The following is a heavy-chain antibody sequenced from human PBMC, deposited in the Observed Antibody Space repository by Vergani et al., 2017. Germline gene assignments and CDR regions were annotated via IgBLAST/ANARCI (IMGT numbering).Heavy chain of an antibody. V-gene: IGHV1-2*06. D-gene: IGHD1-14*01. Sequence: QVQLVQSGAEVKKPGASVKVSCKASGNRFTAYSMHWVREAPGQGLEWMGRINLNNGDTQYAPKFQGRVTMTRDTSISTGYMEWNSLRSDDTAVYYCATNDRARQPPGGYWGQGSLVTVSS. J-gene: IGHJ4*02. CDR2: INLNNGDT. CDR3: ATNDRARQPPGGY. CDR1: GNRFTAYS.